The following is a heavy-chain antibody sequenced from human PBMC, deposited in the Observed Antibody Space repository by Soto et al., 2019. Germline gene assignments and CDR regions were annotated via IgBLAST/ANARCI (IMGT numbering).Heavy chain of an antibody. CDR3: ARRVIGSSRAFDI. D-gene: IGHD3-10*01. CDR2: ISDGGDLT. Sequence: SLRLSCAASGFAFSSHPMSWVRQAPEKGLEWVAGISDGGDLTYNADSVRGRFTISRDNSRNTLYLQMNSLRAEDTAVYYCARRVIGSSRAFDIWGQGTMVTVSS. V-gene: IGHV3-23*01. J-gene: IGHJ3*02. CDR1: GFAFSSHP.